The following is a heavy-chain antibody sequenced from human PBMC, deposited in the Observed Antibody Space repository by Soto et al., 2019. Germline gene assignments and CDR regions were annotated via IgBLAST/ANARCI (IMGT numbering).Heavy chain of an antibody. J-gene: IGHJ4*02. CDR2: IYYSGRT. Sequence: PSETLSLTCTISGGSISSGGYYWSWIRQPPGKGLEWIGYIYYSGRTSYNPSLKSRIIISIDTSKNQFSLSLNSLNAADTAVYYCAGELSNSPEYFDFWGLGTLVTVSS. V-gene: IGHV4-30-4*08. CDR3: AGELSNSPEYFDF. CDR1: GGSISSGGYY. D-gene: IGHD6-6*01.